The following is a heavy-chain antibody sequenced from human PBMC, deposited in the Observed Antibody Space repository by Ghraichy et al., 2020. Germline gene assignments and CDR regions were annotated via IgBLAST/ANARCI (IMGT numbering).Heavy chain of an antibody. CDR2: ISGSGGST. Sequence: GGSLRLSCAASGFTFSSYAMSWVRQAPGKGLEWVSAISGSGGSTYYADSVKGRFTISRDNSKNTLYLQMNSLRAEDTAVYYCANLQGIAAAGNDYYGMDVWGQGTTVTVSS. CDR3: ANLQGIAAAGNDYYGMDV. J-gene: IGHJ6*02. CDR1: GFTFSSYA. D-gene: IGHD6-13*01. V-gene: IGHV3-23*01.